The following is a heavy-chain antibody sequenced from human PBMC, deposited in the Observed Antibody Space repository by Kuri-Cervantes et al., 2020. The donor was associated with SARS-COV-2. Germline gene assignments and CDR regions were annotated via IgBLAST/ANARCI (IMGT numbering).Heavy chain of an antibody. CDR2: IKSKTDGGTT. V-gene: IGHV3-15*07. J-gene: IGHJ3*02. CDR3: AREGTTGRKGGDAFDI. Sequence: GGSLRLSCAASGFTFSNAWMNWVRQAPGKGLEWVGRIKSKTDGGTTDYAAPVKGRFTISRDDSKNSLYLQMNSLKTEDTAVYYCAREGTTGRKGGDAFDIWGQGTMVTVSS. D-gene: IGHD1-1*01. CDR1: GFTFSNAW.